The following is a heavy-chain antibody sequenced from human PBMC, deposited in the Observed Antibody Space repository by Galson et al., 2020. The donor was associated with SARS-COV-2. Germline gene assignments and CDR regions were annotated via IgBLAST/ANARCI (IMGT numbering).Heavy chain of an antibody. CDR1: GFTVKNNA. Sequence: GGSLRLSCVVSGFTVKNNAMNWVRQAPGTGLEWISAIGGGGINTFYADSVKGRFTISRDISKNTLYLQMDSLRAEDTAVYYCVRGGSGYDCDYYYNYMDVWGKGTTVTVSS. D-gene: IGHD6-25*01. J-gene: IGHJ6*03. CDR2: IGGGGINT. V-gene: IGHV3-23*01. CDR3: VRGGSGYDCDYYYNYMDV.